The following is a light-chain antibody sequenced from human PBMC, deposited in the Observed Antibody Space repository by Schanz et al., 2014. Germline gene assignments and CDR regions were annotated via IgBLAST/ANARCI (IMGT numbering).Light chain of an antibody. CDR2: DVS. Sequence: QSVLTQPASVSGSPGQWITISCTGTSSDVGGYNYVSWFQQHAGKAPKVMIYDVSNRPSGVPDRFSGSKSGNTASLTISGLQAEDEADYYCGSYTTSINYVFGTGTKVTVL. J-gene: IGLJ1*01. CDR1: SSDVGGYNY. V-gene: IGLV2-14*01. CDR3: GSYTTSINYV.